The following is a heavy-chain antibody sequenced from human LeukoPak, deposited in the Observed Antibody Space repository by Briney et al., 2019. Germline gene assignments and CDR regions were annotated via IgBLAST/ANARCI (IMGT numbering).Heavy chain of an antibody. D-gene: IGHD6-13*01. V-gene: IGHV3-7*03. CDR1: GFTFSRSW. CDR3: AGSWYPYYYYGMDV. Sequence: PGGSLRLSCAASGFTFSRSWMTWVRQASGEGLEWLGNINEDGSVKNYVGSVKGRFTISGDNAKNSLYLQMNSLRAEDTAVYYCAGSWYPYYYYGMDVWGQGTTVTVSS. CDR2: INEDGSVK. J-gene: IGHJ6*02.